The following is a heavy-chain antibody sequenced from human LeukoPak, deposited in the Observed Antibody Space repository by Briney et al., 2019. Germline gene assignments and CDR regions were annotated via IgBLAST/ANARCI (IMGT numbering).Heavy chain of an antibody. Sequence: GGSLRLSCAASGFTFSSYAMNWVRQAPGKGLEWVSYISSSGSTVYYADSVKGRFTISRDNAKNSLYLQMSSQRAEDTAVYYCARETPVVGFRGGLDYWGQGTLVTVSS. D-gene: IGHD6-19*01. V-gene: IGHV3-48*03. CDR1: GFTFSSYA. CDR3: ARETPVVGFRGGLDY. CDR2: ISSSGSTV. J-gene: IGHJ4*02.